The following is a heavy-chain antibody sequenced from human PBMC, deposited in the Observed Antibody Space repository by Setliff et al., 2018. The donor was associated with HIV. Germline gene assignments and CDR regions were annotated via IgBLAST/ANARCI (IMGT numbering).Heavy chain of an antibody. CDR1: GFTFGSYA. CDR3: AREVVGYYYDSSGSFDY. CDR2: IAYDGSNK. V-gene: IGHV3-30*04. D-gene: IGHD3-22*01. Sequence: PGGSLRLSCAASGFTFGSYAMHWVRQAPGTGLEWVAVIAYDGSNKDYADSVKGRFTISRDNSKNTLYLQMNSLRAEDTAVYYCAREVVGYYYDSSGSFDYWGQGTLVTVSS. J-gene: IGHJ4*02.